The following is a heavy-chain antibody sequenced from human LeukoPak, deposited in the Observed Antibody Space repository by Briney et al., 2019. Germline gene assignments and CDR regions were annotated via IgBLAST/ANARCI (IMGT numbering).Heavy chain of an antibody. CDR3: ARDSGSYSY. J-gene: IGHJ4*02. D-gene: IGHD1-26*01. Sequence: GGSLRLSCAASGFTFSNYYMNWVRQAPGKGLEWVANIKQDGSEKYYVDSVKGRFTISRDNAKNSLYLQMNSLRAENTAVYYCARDSGSYSYWGQGTLVTVSS. CDR1: GFTFSNYY. CDR2: IKQDGSEK. V-gene: IGHV3-7*01.